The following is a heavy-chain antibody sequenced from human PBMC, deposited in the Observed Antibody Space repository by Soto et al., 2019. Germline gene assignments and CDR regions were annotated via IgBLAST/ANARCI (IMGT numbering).Heavy chain of an antibody. J-gene: IGHJ6*02. CDR3: ARDFWSGYPHYYYYGMDV. CDR1: GGSFSGYY. V-gene: IGHV4-34*01. Sequence: KTSETLSLTCAVYGGSFSGYYWSWIRQPPGKGLEWIGEINHSGSTNYNPSLKSRVTISVDTSKNQFSLKLSSVTAADTAVYYCARDFWSGYPHYYYYGMDVWGQGTTVTVSS. D-gene: IGHD3-3*01. CDR2: INHSGST.